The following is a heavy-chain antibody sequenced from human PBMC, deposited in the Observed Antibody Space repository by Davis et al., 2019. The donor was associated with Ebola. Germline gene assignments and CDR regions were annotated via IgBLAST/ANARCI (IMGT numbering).Heavy chain of an antibody. CDR1: GYSFTSYW. CDR2: IYPGDSDT. CDR3: ARHYNWFDP. V-gene: IGHV5-51*01. Sequence: KVSCKGSGYSFTSYWIGWVRQMPGRGLEWMGIIYPGDSDTRYSPSFQGQVTISVDRSISTAYLQWSSLKISDTAIYYCARHYNWFDPWGQGTLVTVSS. J-gene: IGHJ5*02.